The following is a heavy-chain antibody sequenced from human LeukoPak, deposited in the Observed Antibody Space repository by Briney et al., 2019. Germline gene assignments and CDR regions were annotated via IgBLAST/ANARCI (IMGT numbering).Heavy chain of an antibody. CDR3: ARDQRITMVRGVQPYGY. D-gene: IGHD3-10*01. Sequence: ASVKVSCTASGYTFTSYGISWVRQAPGQGLEWMGWISAYNGNTNYAQKLQGRVTMTTDTSTSTAYMELRSLRSDDTAVYYCARDQRITMVRGVQPYGYWGQGTLVTVSS. V-gene: IGHV1-18*01. CDR1: GYTFTSYG. J-gene: IGHJ4*02. CDR2: ISAYNGNT.